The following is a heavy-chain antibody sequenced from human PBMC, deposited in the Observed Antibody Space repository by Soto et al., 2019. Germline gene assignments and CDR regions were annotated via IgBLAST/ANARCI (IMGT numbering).Heavy chain of an antibody. Sequence: SVKVSCKASGGTFSSYAISWVRQAPGQGLEWMGGIIRIFCTANYAQKFQGRVTITADESTSTAYMELSSLRSEDTAVYYCARLVGRRFLEWLSDGMDVWGQGTTVTVSS. CDR3: ARLVGRRFLEWLSDGMDV. CDR1: GGTFSSYA. J-gene: IGHJ6*02. D-gene: IGHD3-3*01. CDR2: IIRIFCTA. V-gene: IGHV1-69*13.